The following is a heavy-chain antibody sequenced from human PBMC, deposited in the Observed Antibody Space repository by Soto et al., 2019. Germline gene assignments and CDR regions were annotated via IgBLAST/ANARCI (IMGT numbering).Heavy chain of an antibody. V-gene: IGHV1-2*02. J-gene: IGHJ5*02. D-gene: IGHD2-2*01. CDR2: INPNSGGT. CDR3: ARALGFYLVPAAIVGFDP. CDR1: GYTFTGYY. Sequence: ASVEVSCKASGYTFTGYYIHWVRQAPGQGLEWMGWINPNSGGTNYAQKFQGRVTMTRDTSISTAYMELSRLRSDDTAVYYCARALGFYLVPAAIVGFDPWGQGTLVTVSS.